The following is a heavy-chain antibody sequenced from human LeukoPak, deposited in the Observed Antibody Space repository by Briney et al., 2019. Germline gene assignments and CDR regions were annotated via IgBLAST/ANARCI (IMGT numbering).Heavy chain of an antibody. J-gene: IGHJ2*01. CDR2: FYSSGST. CDR3: AKVAGSRYFDI. V-gene: IGHV4-4*07. Sequence: SETQSLTCTVSGGSVSTYYWCWIRQSAGKGLEWIGRFYSSGSTSYNPSLKSRVSMSIDTSKNQFSLNLTSVTAADTAVYYCAKVAGSRYFDIWGRGTLVTVSS. D-gene: IGHD6-19*01. CDR1: GGSVSTYY.